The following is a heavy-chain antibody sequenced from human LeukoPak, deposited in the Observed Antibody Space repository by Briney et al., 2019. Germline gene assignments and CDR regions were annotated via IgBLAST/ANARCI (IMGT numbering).Heavy chain of an antibody. J-gene: IGHJ6*02. V-gene: IGHV1-8*03. Sequence: GASVKVSCKASGYTFINYDINWVRQATGQGLEWMGWMNPNSGNTGYAQKFQGRVTITRNTSISTAYMELSSLRSEDTAVYYCARQFTPGVNSSSWYGFPYYYYYYGMDVWGQGTTVTVSS. CDR3: ARQFTPGVNSSSWYGFPYYYYYYGMDV. CDR2: MNPNSGNT. CDR1: GYTFINYD. D-gene: IGHD6-13*01.